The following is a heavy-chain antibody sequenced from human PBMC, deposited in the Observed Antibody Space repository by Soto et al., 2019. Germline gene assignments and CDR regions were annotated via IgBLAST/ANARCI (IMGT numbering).Heavy chain of an antibody. V-gene: IGHV3-23*01. CDR2: ISSSGGST. Sequence: EVQLLESGGGLVQPGGSLRLSCAASGFTFSSYAMSWVRQAPGKGLEWVSTISSSGGSTHYADSVKGRFTISRDNSKKPLYLQRNSLRAEDTAVYYCAKFYGGNSAHTYTIDPWGQGTLVTVSS. CDR1: GFTFSSYA. J-gene: IGHJ5*02. CDR3: AKFYGGNSAHTYTIDP. D-gene: IGHD2-21*02.